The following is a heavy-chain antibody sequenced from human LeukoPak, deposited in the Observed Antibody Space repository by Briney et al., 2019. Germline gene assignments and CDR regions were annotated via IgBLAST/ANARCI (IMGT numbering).Heavy chain of an antibody. V-gene: IGHV3-48*02. CDR2: ISSSSGTI. Sequence: GGSLRLSCAASGFSFSSYSMDWVRQAPGKGLEWISFISSSSGTIYYADSVKGRFTISRDNVKNSLYLQMNSLRDEDTAVYYCVRDRAGGNSVWFDPWGQGTLVTVSS. D-gene: IGHD4-23*01. J-gene: IGHJ5*02. CDR3: VRDRAGGNSVWFDP. CDR1: GFSFSSYS.